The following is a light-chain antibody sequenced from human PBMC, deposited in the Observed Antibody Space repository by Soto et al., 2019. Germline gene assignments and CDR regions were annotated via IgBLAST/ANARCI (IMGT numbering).Light chain of an antibody. CDR1: QDISDH. V-gene: IGKV1-27*01. CDR3: QKYNRTPRT. Sequence: DFQMTQSPSSLSASVGDRVTITCRASQDISDHLAWYQHKPWKVPKLLIYEASTLQSGVTSRFSGGGSGTDFTLTISSLQPEDVATYYCQKYNRTPRTFGQGTKVELK. CDR2: EAS. J-gene: IGKJ1*01.